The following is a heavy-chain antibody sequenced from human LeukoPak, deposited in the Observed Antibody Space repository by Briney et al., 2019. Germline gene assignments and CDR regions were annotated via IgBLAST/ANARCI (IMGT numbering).Heavy chain of an antibody. CDR3: ARSSVGSGWYGMGY. CDR2: MIPNSGNT. CDR1: GYTLTRYD. D-gene: IGHD6-19*01. Sequence: ASVKVSCKACGYTLTRYDMNGVRQATGQGGEGMGWMIPNSGNTVYAQKFPGRVTMTTNTSISTAYMELSSLRSEDTAVYYCARSSVGSGWYGMGYWGQGTLVSVSS. V-gene: IGHV1-8*01. J-gene: IGHJ4*02.